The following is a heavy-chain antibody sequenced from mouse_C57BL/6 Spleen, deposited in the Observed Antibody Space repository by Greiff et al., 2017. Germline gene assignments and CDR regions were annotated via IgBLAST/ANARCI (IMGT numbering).Heavy chain of an antibody. D-gene: IGHD2-13*01. CDR3: AIHVTVTSDY. J-gene: IGHJ2*01. Sequence: EVQLKESGGDLVKPGGSLKLSCAASGFTFSSYGMSWVRQTPDKRLEWVATISSGGSYTYYPDSVKGRFTISRDNAKHTLYLQMSSLKSEDTAMYYCAIHVTVTSDYWGQGTTLTVSS. CDR1: GFTFSSYG. V-gene: IGHV5-6*01. CDR2: ISSGGSYT.